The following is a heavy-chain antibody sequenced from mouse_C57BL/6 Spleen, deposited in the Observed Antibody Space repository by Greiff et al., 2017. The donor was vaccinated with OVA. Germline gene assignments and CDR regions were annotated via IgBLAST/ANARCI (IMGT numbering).Heavy chain of an antibody. J-gene: IGHJ4*01. Sequence: QVQLQQPGTELVKPGASVKLSCKASGYTFTSYWMHWVKQRPGQGLEWIGNINPSNGGTNYNEKFKSKATLTVDKSSSTAYMQLSSLTSEDSAVYYCARKRGGYPYYYAMDYWGQGTSVTVSS. CDR2: INPSNGGT. CDR3: ARKRGGYPYYYAMDY. CDR1: GYTFTSYW. V-gene: IGHV1-53*01. D-gene: IGHD2-2*01.